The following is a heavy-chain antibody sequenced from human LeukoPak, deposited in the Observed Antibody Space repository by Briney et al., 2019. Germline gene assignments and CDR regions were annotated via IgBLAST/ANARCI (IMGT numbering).Heavy chain of an antibody. CDR1: GFAFSDYY. D-gene: IGHD6-6*01. CDR2: ISSSSSYT. Sequence: GGSLRLSCAASGFAFSDYYMNWIRQAPGKGLEWVSYISSSSSYTNYADSVKGRFTISRDNSKNTLYLQMNSLRAEDTAVYYCAKSGSSSSLGWFDPWGQGTLVTVSS. V-gene: IGHV3-11*06. J-gene: IGHJ5*02. CDR3: AKSGSSSSLGWFDP.